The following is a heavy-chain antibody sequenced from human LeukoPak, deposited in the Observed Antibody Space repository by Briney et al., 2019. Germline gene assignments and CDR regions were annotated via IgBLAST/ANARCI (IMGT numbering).Heavy chain of an antibody. CDR2: ISSSSSYI. J-gene: IGHJ4*02. CDR3: ARDHQHYYGSGSYLR. D-gene: IGHD3-10*01. CDR1: GFTFSSYS. Sequence: AGGSLRLSCAASGFTFSSYSMNWVRQAPGKGLEWASSISSSSSYIYYADSVKGRFTISRDNAKNSLYLQMNSLRAEDTAVYYCARDHQHYYGSGSYLRWGQGTLVTVSS. V-gene: IGHV3-21*01.